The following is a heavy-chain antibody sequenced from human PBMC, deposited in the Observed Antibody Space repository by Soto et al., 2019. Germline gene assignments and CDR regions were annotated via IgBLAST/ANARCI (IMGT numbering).Heavy chain of an antibody. CDR2: INHLETT. CDR1: GASIMCGGYS. J-gene: IGHJ5*02. CDR3: GRGGGYGSLAS. V-gene: IGHV4-30-2*06. D-gene: IGHD1-1*01. Sequence: TLRHSCPVSGASIMCGGYSWSWILQSPGKGLEWIVYINHLETTFYNPSFESRLTLSIDRTKNQFPLKLNSMTAADRAVYYCGRGGGYGSLASWGQGILVTVSS.